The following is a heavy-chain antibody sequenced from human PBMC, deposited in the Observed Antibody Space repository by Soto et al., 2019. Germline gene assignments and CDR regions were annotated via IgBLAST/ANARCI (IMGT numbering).Heavy chain of an antibody. D-gene: IGHD2-15*01. V-gene: IGHV3-13*01. CDR3: ARGQEVGAHFFDS. CDR1: GFTFSGFD. Sequence: GGALRVSXEASGFTFSGFDMHWVRQPTGKGLEWVSTIGTAGDTYYAVSVKGRFTISRDNAKNSLSLQMNSLRAGDTAVYFCARGQEVGAHFFDSWGQGTQVTVSS. CDR2: IGTAGDT. J-gene: IGHJ4*02.